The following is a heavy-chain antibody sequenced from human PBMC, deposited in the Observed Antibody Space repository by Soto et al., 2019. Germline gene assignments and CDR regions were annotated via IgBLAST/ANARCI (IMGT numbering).Heavy chain of an antibody. Sequence: SETLSLTCNVSGASVRHAYLSWLRQPPGKGLEWIGFMYFGGSFNYNPSLTSRATISVETSKNQFSMKLTSVTASDTAVYYCARSYYDSTGFAVDPWGQGTLVTVSS. CDR1: GASVRHAY. CDR3: ARSYYDSTGFAVDP. J-gene: IGHJ5*02. D-gene: IGHD3-22*01. V-gene: IGHV4-59*02. CDR2: MYFGGSF.